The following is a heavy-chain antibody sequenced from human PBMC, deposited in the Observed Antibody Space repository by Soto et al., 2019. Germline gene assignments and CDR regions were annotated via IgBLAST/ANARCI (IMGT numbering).Heavy chain of an antibody. CDR3: GWDNEYRGGWTGDIEI. V-gene: IGHV3-30-3*01. J-gene: IGHJ3*02. Sequence: QAQLVESGGGVVQPGRSMRLSWAASGFTFSSSAMHWVRQAPGKGLDWVAVISYDGNTKYYEDSVRDRFSISRDNSNDELYLQMNRLRPEDTALYLCGWDNEYRGGWTGDIEIWGEGTTGTDSS. CDR1: GFTFSSSA. D-gene: IGHD1-26*01. CDR2: ISYDGNTK.